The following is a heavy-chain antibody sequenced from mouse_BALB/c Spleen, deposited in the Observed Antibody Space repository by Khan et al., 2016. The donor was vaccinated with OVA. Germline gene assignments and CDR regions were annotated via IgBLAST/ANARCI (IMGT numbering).Heavy chain of an antibody. CDR2: VNPNNGDS. Sequence: VQLQQSGPDLVKPGASVRISCKASGYSFTLYYLTWVKQSHGESLEWIGRVNPNNGDSAYNQKFKDRATLTVDKSSNTAYMDFRSLTSEDSAVYDCARGYDVVAYWGQGTLVTVSA. CDR1: GYSFTLYY. CDR3: ARGYDVVAY. D-gene: IGHD2-14*01. V-gene: IGHV1-26*01. J-gene: IGHJ3*01.